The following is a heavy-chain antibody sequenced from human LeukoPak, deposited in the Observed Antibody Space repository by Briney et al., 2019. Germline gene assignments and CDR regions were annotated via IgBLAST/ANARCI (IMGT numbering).Heavy chain of an antibody. J-gene: IGHJ6*03. V-gene: IGHV3-20*04. CDR1: GFTFDDYG. D-gene: IGHD3-22*01. CDR3: ARVLSSSYMNYYYYMDV. Sequence: TGGSLRLSCAASGFTFDDYGMSWVRQAPGKGLEWVSGINWNGGSTGYADSVKGRFTISRDNAKNSLYLQMNSLRAEDTALYYCARVLSSSYMNYYYYMDVWGQGTTVTVSS. CDR2: INWNGGST.